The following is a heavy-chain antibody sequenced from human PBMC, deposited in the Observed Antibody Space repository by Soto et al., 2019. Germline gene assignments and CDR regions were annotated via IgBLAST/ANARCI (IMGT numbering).Heavy chain of an antibody. D-gene: IGHD3-22*01. CDR3: AGEAYYYDSSGSNWFDH. Sequence: QVQLVQSGAEVKKPGSSVKVSCKASGGTFSSYTISWVRQAPGQGLEWMGRIIPILGIANYAQKFQGRVTITADKSTITAYMELSRLRSEDTAVYYCAGEAYYYDSSGSNWFDHWGQGTLVTVSS. V-gene: IGHV1-69*08. J-gene: IGHJ5*02. CDR2: IIPILGIA. CDR1: GGTFSSYT.